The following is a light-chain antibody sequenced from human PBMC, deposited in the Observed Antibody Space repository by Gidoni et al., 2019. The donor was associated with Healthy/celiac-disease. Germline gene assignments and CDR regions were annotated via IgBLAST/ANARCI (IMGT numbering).Light chain of an antibody. CDR3: QQYNNWPPIT. Sequence: EIVMTQSPATLSVSPGERATLSCSASQSVSCRFAWYQQKHGQAPRLLIYGASTRATGIPARFSGSGSGTEFTLTISSLQSEDFAVYYCQQYNNWPPITFGQGTRLEIK. CDR1: QSVSCR. J-gene: IGKJ5*01. CDR2: GAS. V-gene: IGKV3-15*01.